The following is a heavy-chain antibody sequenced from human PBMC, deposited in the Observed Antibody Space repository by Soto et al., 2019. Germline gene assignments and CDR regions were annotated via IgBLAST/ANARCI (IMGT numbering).Heavy chain of an antibody. Sequence: EVQLVESGGGLVQPGRSLRLSCAASGFTFDDYAMHWVRQAPGKGLEWVSGISWNSGSIGYADSVKGRFTISRDNAKNSLYLQMNSLRAEDTALYYCAKDPYSSSHYYFDYWGQGTLVTVSS. CDR1: GFTFDDYA. D-gene: IGHD6-13*01. V-gene: IGHV3-9*01. CDR3: AKDPYSSSHYYFDY. J-gene: IGHJ4*02. CDR2: ISWNSGSI.